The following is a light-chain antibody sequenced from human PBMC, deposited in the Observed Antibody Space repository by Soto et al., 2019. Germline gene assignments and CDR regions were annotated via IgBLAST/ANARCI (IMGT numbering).Light chain of an antibody. J-gene: IGKJ1*01. Sequence: DIQMTQSPSTLSASVGDRVTITCRASRNIERWLSWYQQKPGKPPKLLIRNASTLGSVVPSSFSGSGSGTEFTLTLCGVQPDDFETYFCQHCYTSCPVGQGTKVQFK. CDR3: QHCYTSCP. CDR1: RNIERW. V-gene: IGKV1-5*01. CDR2: NAS.